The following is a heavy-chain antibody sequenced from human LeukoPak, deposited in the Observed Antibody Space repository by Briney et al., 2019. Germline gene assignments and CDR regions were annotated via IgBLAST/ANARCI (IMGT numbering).Heavy chain of an antibody. CDR1: GGSVSSGNYY. Sequence: PSETLSLTCTVSGGSVSSGNYYWSWIRQPPGKGLDWIGYIYYSGSTNYNPSLKSRVTISVDTSKNQFSLRLSSVTAADTAVYYCARAPSGPRPGNWFDPWGQGTLVTVSS. D-gene: IGHD5-12*01. V-gene: IGHV4-61*01. J-gene: IGHJ5*02. CDR3: ARAPSGPRPGNWFDP. CDR2: IYYSGST.